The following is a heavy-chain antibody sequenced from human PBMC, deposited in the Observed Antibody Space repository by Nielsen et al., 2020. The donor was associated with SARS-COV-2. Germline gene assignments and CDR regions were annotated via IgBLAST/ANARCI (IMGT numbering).Heavy chain of an antibody. CDR1: GGSISSYY. V-gene: IGHV4-59*12. CDR2: IYYSGST. D-gene: IGHD3-3*01. J-gene: IGHJ3*02. Sequence: SETLSLTCTVSGGSISSYYWSWIRQPPGKGLEWIGYIYYSGSTYYNPSLKSRVTISVDTSKNQFSLKLSSVTAADTAVYYCARARRGAIFGAVDAFDIWGQGTMVTVSS. CDR3: ARARRGAIFGAVDAFDI.